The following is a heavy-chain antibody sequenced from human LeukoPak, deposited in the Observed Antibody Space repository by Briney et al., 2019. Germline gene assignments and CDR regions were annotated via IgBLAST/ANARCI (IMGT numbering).Heavy chain of an antibody. V-gene: IGHV3-23*01. Sequence: PGGSLILSCAASGFTFSSYGMSWVRQAPGEGLEWVSAISGSGGSTYYADSVKGRFTISRDNSKNTLYLQMNSLRAEDTAVYYCAKDGDFWSGYQYYYMDVWGKGTTVTVS. D-gene: IGHD3-3*01. CDR2: ISGSGGST. J-gene: IGHJ6*03. CDR3: AKDGDFWSGYQYYYMDV. CDR1: GFTFSSYG.